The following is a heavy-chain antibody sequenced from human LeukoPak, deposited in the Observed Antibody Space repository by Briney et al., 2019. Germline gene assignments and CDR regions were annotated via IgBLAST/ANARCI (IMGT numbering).Heavy chain of an antibody. D-gene: IGHD5-24*01. Sequence: GASVKVSCKASGGTFSSYAISWVRQAPGQGLEWMGRIIPILGIANYAQKFQGRVTITADKSTSTAYMELSSLRSEDTAVYYCAGGYTDGYNPTAWEYFDYWGQGTLVTVSS. V-gene: IGHV1-69*04. CDR2: IIPILGIA. CDR3: AGGYTDGYNPTAWEYFDY. J-gene: IGHJ4*02. CDR1: GGTFSSYA.